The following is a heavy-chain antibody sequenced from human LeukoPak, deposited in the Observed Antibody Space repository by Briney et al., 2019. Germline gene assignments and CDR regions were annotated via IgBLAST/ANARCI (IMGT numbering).Heavy chain of an antibody. Sequence: SLKVSCEASGGTFSSYAISWVRQAPGQGLEWMGGSIPIFGTANYAQKFQGRVTITADESTSTAYMELSSLRSEDTAVYYCAGYPEGPVVPAAMGSDYYYYMDVWGKGTTVTVSS. V-gene: IGHV1-69*13. D-gene: IGHD2-2*01. J-gene: IGHJ6*03. CDR2: SIPIFGTA. CDR1: GGTFSSYA. CDR3: AGYPEGPVVPAAMGSDYYYYMDV.